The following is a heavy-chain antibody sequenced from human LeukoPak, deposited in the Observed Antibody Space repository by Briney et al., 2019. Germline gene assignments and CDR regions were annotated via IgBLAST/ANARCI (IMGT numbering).Heavy chain of an antibody. Sequence: GGSLRLSCAASGFTFSSYAMSWVRQAPGKGLEWVSAISGSGGSTYYADSVKGWFTISRDNSKNTLYLQMNSLRAEDTAVYYCAKDRRRAAAGTNFDYWGQGTLVTVSS. CDR3: AKDRRRAAAGTNFDY. J-gene: IGHJ4*02. D-gene: IGHD6-13*01. V-gene: IGHV3-23*01. CDR1: GFTFSSYA. CDR2: ISGSGGST.